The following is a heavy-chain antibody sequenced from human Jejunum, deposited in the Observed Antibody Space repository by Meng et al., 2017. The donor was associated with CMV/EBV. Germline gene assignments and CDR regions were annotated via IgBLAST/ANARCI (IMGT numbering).Heavy chain of an antibody. CDR2: IRHYNGNT. CDR3: ARSGINTYGFFDH. J-gene: IGHJ4*02. CDR1: DDNFRSYV. V-gene: IGHV1-18*01. Sequence: DDNFRSYVPNWVRQAPGQGLEWMGWIRHYNGNTKYAQRLQGRLTMTHDTSTKTAYMELTRLTSDDTAVYFCARSGINTYGFFDHWGQGSLVTVSS. D-gene: IGHD5-18*01.